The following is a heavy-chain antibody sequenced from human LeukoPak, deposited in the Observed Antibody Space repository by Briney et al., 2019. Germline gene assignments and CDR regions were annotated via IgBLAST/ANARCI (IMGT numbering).Heavy chain of an antibody. CDR3: AREGNTWLDP. V-gene: IGHV1-18*01. Sequence: ASVKVSCKASGYSFASYGIIWVRQAPGHGLEWMGWIKTYNGNTSYALKFQGRVTLTTDTSTRTAYMELRSLTSDDTAVYYCAREGNTWLDPWGQGALVTVSS. J-gene: IGHJ5*02. CDR2: IKTYNGNT. CDR1: GYSFASYG.